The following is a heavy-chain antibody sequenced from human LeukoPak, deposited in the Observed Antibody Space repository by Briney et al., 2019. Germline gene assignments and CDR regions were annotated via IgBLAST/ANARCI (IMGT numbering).Heavy chain of an antibody. Sequence: GGSLRLSCAASGFTFSSYAISWVRQAPGQGLEWMGGIIPIFGTANYAQKFQGRVTITADESTSTAYMELSSLRSEDTAVYYCARARCSSSSVCAFDIWGQGTMVTVSS. CDR3: ARARCSSSSVCAFDI. J-gene: IGHJ3*02. CDR2: IIPIFGTA. D-gene: IGHD6-6*01. CDR1: GFTFSSYA. V-gene: IGHV1-69*01.